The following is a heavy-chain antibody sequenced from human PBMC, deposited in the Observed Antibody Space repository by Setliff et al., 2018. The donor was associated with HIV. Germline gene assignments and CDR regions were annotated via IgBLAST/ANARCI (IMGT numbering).Heavy chain of an antibody. V-gene: IGHV4-31*02. CDR3: ARIPYDGRSYGWFDT. D-gene: IGHD3-22*01. Sequence: KPSETLSLTCTVSSGSISSGSYYWTWIRHHPENGLEWIAYIHYSGATNYNPSLKSRVTISIDTSKNQFSLRLTSVTAADTAVYYCARIPYDGRSYGWFDTWGQGTLVTVSS. CDR1: SGSISSGSYY. J-gene: IGHJ5*02. CDR2: IHYSGAT.